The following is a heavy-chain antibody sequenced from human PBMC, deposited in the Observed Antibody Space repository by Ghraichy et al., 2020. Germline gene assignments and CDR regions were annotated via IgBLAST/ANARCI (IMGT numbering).Heavy chain of an antibody. CDR3: VRQCTELRDKLYYYYGMDV. D-gene: IGHD2-15*01. CDR2: IGIAGDP. V-gene: IGHV3-13*05. J-gene: IGHJ6*02. Sequence: GGSLSLSCAASGFTFSNCDMHWVRQVTGKGLQWVSGIGIAGDPHYLDSVKGRFTISRENAKNSMYLQMNSLRAGDSAVYFCVRQCTELRDKLYYYYGMDVWGQGTTVTVSS. CDR1: GFTFSNCD.